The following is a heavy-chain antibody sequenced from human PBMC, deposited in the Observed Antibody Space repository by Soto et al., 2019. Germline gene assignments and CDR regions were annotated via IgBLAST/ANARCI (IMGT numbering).Heavy chain of an antibody. CDR3: ASSPGSYGSGSYYKPLTY. CDR2: INHSGST. Sequence: SETLSLTCAVYGGSFSGYYWSWIRQPPGKGLEWIGEINHSGSTNYNPSLKSRVTISIDTSKNQFSLKLSSVTAADTAVYYCASSPGSYGSGSYYKPLTYWGQGTLVTVSS. CDR1: GGSFSGYY. J-gene: IGHJ4*02. D-gene: IGHD3-10*01. V-gene: IGHV4-34*01.